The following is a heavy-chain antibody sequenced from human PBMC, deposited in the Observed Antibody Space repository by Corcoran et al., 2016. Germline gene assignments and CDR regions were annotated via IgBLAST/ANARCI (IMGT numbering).Heavy chain of an antibody. CDR3: ARAEDVWSGYPSYYYGMDV. D-gene: IGHD3-3*01. Sequence: QVQLVESGGGVVQPGRSLRLSCAASGFTFSSYGMHWVRQAPGKGLEWVAVIWYDGSNKYYADSVKGRFTISRDNSKNTLYLQMNSLRAEDTAVYYCARAEDVWSGYPSYYYGMDVWGQGTTVTVSS. CDR1: GFTFSSYG. CDR2: IWYDGSNK. V-gene: IGHV3-33*01. J-gene: IGHJ6*02.